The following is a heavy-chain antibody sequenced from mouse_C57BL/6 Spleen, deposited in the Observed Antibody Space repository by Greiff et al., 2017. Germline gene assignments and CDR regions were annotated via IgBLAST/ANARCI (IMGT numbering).Heavy chain of an antibody. CDR3: ARDSSGYGIGFDY. J-gene: IGHJ2*01. CDR2: INYDGSST. D-gene: IGHD3-2*02. Sequence: EVKLMESEGGLVQPGSSMKLSCTASGFTFSDYYMAWVRQVPEKGLEWVANINYDGSSTYYLDSLKSRFIISRDNAKNILYLQMSSLKSEDTATYYCARDSSGYGIGFDYWGQGTTLTVSS. CDR1: GFTFSDYY. V-gene: IGHV5-16*01.